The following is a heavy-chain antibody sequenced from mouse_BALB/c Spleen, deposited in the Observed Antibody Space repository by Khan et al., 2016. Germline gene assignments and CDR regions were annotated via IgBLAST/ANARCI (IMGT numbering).Heavy chain of an antibody. CDR3: ARSPYDGDGGFAY. Sequence: VQLQQSGAELVKPGASVKLSCTASGFNIKDTYMHWVKQRPEQGLEWIGRIDPANGNTKYDPKFQGKATITADTSSNTAYLQLSSLTSEDTAVYYCARSPYDGDGGFAYWGQGTLVTVSA. V-gene: IGHV14-3*02. J-gene: IGHJ3*01. CDR1: GFNIKDTY. D-gene: IGHD2-3*01. CDR2: IDPANGNT.